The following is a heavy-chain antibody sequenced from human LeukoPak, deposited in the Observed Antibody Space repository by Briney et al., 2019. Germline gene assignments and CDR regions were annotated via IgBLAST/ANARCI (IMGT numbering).Heavy chain of an antibody. CDR1: GFTFSSYS. J-gene: IGHJ4*02. CDR3: ARDQYSSFDY. V-gene: IGHV3-48*04. Sequence: GGSLRLSCAASGFTFSSYSMNWVRQAPGKGLEWVSYISSSGSTIYYADSVKGRFTISRDNAKNSLYLQMNSLRAEDTAVYYCARDQYSSFDYWGQGTLVTVPS. CDR2: ISSSGSTI. D-gene: IGHD2-21*01.